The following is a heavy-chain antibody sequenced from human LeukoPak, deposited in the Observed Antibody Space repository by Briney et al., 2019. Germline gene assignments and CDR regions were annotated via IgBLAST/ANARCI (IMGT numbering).Heavy chain of an antibody. Sequence: GGSLRLSCAASGFTFSSYGMHWVRQAPGKGLEWVAVISYDGSNKYYADSVKGRFTISRDNSKNTLYLQMNSLRAEDTAVCYCAKDLGDGYNEGDAFDIWGQGTMVTASS. D-gene: IGHD5-24*01. V-gene: IGHV3-30*18. J-gene: IGHJ3*02. CDR1: GFTFSSYG. CDR2: ISYDGSNK. CDR3: AKDLGDGYNEGDAFDI.